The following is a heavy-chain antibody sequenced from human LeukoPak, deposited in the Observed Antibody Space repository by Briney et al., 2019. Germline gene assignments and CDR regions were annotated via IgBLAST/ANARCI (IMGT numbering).Heavy chain of an antibody. Sequence: GGSLRLSCAASGFTFSDYWIHWVRQAPGKGLVWVSRINTDGSITNYADSVKARFIISRDNARNTVYLQMNSLRVEDTAVYYCVRDFRSADYWGQGTPVTVSS. J-gene: IGHJ4*02. CDR3: VRDFRSADY. CDR2: INTDGSIT. CDR1: GFTFSDYW. V-gene: IGHV3-74*01.